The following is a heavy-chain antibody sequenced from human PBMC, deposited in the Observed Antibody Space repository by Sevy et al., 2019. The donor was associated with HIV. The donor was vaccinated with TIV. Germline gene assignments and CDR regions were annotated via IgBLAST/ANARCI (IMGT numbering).Heavy chain of an antibody. V-gene: IGHV3-23*01. CDR1: GFTFRNYA. J-gene: IGHJ4*02. D-gene: IGHD2-2*01. Sequence: GGCLRLSCAASGFTFRNYAMSWVRQAPGKGLEWVSALSGTGGSTYYADSVKGRFTISRDNSKNTLYLQMNSLRVEDTAVYYAAKDLDIVAVAAAIRLSYWGQGTLVTVSS. CDR2: LSGTGGST. CDR3: AKDLDIVAVAAAIRLSY.